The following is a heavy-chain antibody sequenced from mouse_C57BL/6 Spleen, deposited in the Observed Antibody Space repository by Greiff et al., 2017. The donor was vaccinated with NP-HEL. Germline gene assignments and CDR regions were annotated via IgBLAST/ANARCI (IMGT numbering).Heavy chain of an antibody. CDR1: GYTFTSYW. CDR2: IDPSDSYT. J-gene: IGHJ2*01. Sequence: VQLQQPGAELVMPGASVKLSCKASGYTFTSYWMHWVKQRPGQGLEWIGEIDPSDSYTNYNQKFKGKSTLTVDKSSSPAYMQLSSLTSEDSAVYYCARWGLRRGYYFDYWGQGTTLTVSS. V-gene: IGHV1-69*01. D-gene: IGHD2-4*01. CDR3: ARWGLRRGYYFDY.